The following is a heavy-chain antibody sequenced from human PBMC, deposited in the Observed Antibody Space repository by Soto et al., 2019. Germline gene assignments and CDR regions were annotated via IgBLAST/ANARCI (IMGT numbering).Heavy chain of an antibody. J-gene: IGHJ4*02. D-gene: IGHD4-17*01. CDR1: GGSISSSSYY. CDR3: ARHESYYGDYLGENYFDY. V-gene: IGHV4-39*01. Sequence: QLQLQESGPGLVKPSETLSLTCTVSGGSISSSSYYWGWIRQPPGKGLEWIGSIYYSGSTYYNPSLKSRVTISVDTSKNQFSLKLSSVTAADTAVYYCARHESYYGDYLGENYFDYWGQGTLVTVSS. CDR2: IYYSGST.